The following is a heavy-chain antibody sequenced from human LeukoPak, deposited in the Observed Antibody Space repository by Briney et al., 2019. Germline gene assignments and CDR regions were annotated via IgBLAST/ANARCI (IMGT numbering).Heavy chain of an antibody. Sequence: GGSLRLSCAASGFTFSSYWMSWVRQAPGKGLEWVANIKQDGSEKYYVDSVKGRFTISRDNAKNSLYLQMNSLRAEDTAVYYRARDGYYYDSSGYYWGQGTLVTVSS. D-gene: IGHD3-22*01. J-gene: IGHJ4*02. V-gene: IGHV3-7*01. CDR2: IKQDGSEK. CDR1: GFTFSSYW. CDR3: ARDGYYYDSSGYY.